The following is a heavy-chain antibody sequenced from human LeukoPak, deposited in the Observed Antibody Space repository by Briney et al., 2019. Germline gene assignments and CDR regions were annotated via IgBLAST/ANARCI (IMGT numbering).Heavy chain of an antibody. V-gene: IGHV1-2*02. CDR1: GYTFTSYA. D-gene: IGHD5-24*01. Sequence: GASVKVSCKASGYTFTSYAMHWVRQAPGQGLEWMGWITPSGGTNYPQKFQGRVAITRDTSITTAYMDLSRLTSDDTAVYYCARDRYGDGFAHFDYWGQGTPVTVSP. J-gene: IGHJ4*02. CDR2: ITPSGGT. CDR3: ARDRYGDGFAHFDY.